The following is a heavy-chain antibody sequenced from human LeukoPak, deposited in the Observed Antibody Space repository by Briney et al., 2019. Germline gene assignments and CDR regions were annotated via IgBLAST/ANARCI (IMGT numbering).Heavy chain of an antibody. Sequence: GGSLRLSCAASGFTVSSNYMSWVRQAPGKGLEWVSVIYSGGSTYYADSVKGRFTISRDNAKNSLYLQMNSLRAEDTAVYYCARVAPGIAAAGLDYWGQGTLVTVSS. D-gene: IGHD6-13*01. CDR1: GFTVSSNY. J-gene: IGHJ4*02. CDR2: IYSGGST. CDR3: ARVAPGIAAAGLDY. V-gene: IGHV3-53*01.